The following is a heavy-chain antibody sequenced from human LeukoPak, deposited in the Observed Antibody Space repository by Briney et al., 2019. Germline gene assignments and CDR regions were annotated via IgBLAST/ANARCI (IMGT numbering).Heavy chain of an antibody. D-gene: IGHD6-13*01. CDR1: GDGFDNYW. CDR3: ARCCGYSSSRGAYYFDY. CDR2: IYPGDSDT. J-gene: IGHJ4*02. V-gene: IGHV5-51*01. Sequence: GESLKISCRVSGDGFDNYWIGWVRQMPGKGLEWMGIIYPGDSDTRYSPSFQGQVTFSADKSISTAYLQWSSLKASDTAMYYCARCCGYSSSRGAYYFDYWGQGTLVTVSS.